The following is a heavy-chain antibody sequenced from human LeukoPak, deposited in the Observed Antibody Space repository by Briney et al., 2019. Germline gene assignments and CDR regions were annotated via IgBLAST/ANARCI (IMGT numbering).Heavy chain of an antibody. CDR3: AKDRVDTATVPGPYYFDC. Sequence: GGSLRLSCAASGFTLRDYAMSWVRQAPGKGLEWVSAISGSGATTYYADSVKGRFTISRDNSKNTLYLQMNSLRAEDTAVYYCAKDRVDTATVPGPYYFDCWGQGTLVTVSS. D-gene: IGHD5-18*01. J-gene: IGHJ4*02. V-gene: IGHV3-23*01. CDR2: ISGSGATT. CDR1: GFTLRDYA.